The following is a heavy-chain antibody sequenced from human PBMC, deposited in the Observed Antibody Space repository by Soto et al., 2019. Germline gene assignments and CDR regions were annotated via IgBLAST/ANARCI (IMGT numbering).Heavy chain of an antibody. CDR2: INHSGST. V-gene: IGHV4-34*01. CDR3: ARGVYCSRGSCYLAMDV. CDR1: GGSFSGYY. J-gene: IGHJ6*02. Sequence: SETLSLTCAVYGGSFSGYYWSWIRQPPGKGLEWIGEINHSGSTNYNPSLKSRVTISVDTSKNQFSLKLSSVTAADTAVYYCARGVYCSRGSCYLAMDVWGQGTTVTVSS. D-gene: IGHD2-15*01.